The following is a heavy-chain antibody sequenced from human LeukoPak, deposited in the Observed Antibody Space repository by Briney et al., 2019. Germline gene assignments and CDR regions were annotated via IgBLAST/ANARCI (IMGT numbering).Heavy chain of an antibody. Sequence: GASVKIACKTSGYTFINYYVHWVRQAPGQGPEWMGIINPSGGSTNYARKFQGRVSMTRDTSTGTVYMELRNLKSEDTAAHYCARGGFALGVGSTKGLNWFDPWGQGTLVTVSS. D-gene: IGHD1-26*01. CDR2: INPSGGST. J-gene: IGHJ5*02. CDR3: ARGGFALGVGSTKGLNWFDP. V-gene: IGHV1-46*01. CDR1: GYTFINYY.